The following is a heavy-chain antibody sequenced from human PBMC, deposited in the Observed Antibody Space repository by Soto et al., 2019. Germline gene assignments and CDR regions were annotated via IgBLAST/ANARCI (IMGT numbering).Heavy chain of an antibody. Sequence: EVQLVESGGGLVQPSRSLRPSCAASGFSFDEYAMHWVRQAPGKGLEWVSGISWNSGTMGYGDSVKGRFTISRDNAKNSLYLQMNSLRAEDTALYYCAKGFCSSTRCLTYSYMDVWGKGTTVTVSS. D-gene: IGHD2-2*01. V-gene: IGHV3-9*01. J-gene: IGHJ6*03. CDR1: GFSFDEYA. CDR3: AKGFCSSTRCLTYSYMDV. CDR2: ISWNSGTM.